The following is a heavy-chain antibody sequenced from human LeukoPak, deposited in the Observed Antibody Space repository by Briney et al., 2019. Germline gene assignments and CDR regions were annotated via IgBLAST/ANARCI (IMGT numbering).Heavy chain of an antibody. V-gene: IGHV3-21*01. CDR1: GFTFSSYP. CDR3: ARDLVLMVYAFDI. Sequence: GGSLRLSCTASGFTFSSYPMNWVRQAPGKGLEWVSSISSSSSYIYYADSVKGRFTISRDNAKNSLYLQMNSLRAEDTAVYYCARDLVLMVYAFDIWGQGTMVTVSS. CDR2: ISSSSSYI. J-gene: IGHJ3*02. D-gene: IGHD2-8*01.